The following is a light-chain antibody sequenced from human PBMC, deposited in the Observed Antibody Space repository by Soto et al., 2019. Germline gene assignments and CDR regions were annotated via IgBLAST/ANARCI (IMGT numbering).Light chain of an antibody. CDR3: QQYGDSPRT. J-gene: IGKJ5*01. V-gene: IGKV1-5*01. CDR1: QSISSW. CDR2: DAF. Sequence: DIQMTQSPSTLSASVGDRVTITCRASQSISSWLAWYQQKVGRAPRLLIHDAFMRETGIPDRFSGSGAGTEFTLTIARLEPEDFAVDYCQQYGDSPRTFGQGTRLEIK.